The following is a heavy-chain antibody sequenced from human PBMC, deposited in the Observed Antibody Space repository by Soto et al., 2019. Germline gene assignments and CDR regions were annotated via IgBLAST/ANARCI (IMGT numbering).Heavy chain of an antibody. J-gene: IGHJ4*02. V-gene: IGHV3-66*04. D-gene: IGHD2-21*01. Sequence: GGSLRLSCAASGFTVSSNYMNWVRQAPGKGLEWVSVIYGGGTTDYADSVEGRFTISRDNSMNTLYLQMNSLRAEDTAVYYCARHPRDIVVPDCWGQGTQVTVSS. CDR1: GFTVSSNY. CDR2: IYGGGTT. CDR3: ARHPRDIVVPDC.